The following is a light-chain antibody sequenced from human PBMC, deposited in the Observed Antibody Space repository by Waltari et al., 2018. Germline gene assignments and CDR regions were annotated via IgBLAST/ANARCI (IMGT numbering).Light chain of an antibody. Sequence: DIQMTQSPSTLSASVGDRGTITCRATQSVTRWLACYQLKPGEAPKVLIHEASRLIDGVPSRFSGSGSGTQFTLTINSLQPDDFATYYCQQYSSFFPAFGQGT. CDR3: QQYSSFFPA. J-gene: IGKJ1*01. CDR1: QSVTRW. V-gene: IGKV1-5*03. CDR2: EAS.